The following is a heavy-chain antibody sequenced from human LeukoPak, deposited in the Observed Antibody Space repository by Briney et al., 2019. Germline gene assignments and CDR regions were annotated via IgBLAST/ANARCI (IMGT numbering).Heavy chain of an antibody. CDR2: ISYDGTNK. CDR1: GFIFSTHA. Sequence: PGGSLRLSCTASGFIFSTHALHWVRQAPGEGLEWVAVISYDGTNKYHAKSVKGRFTISRDNSKNTLYLQMNSPRVDDTAVYYCARSTSGWKLDYWGQGTLVTVSS. CDR3: ARSTSGWKLDY. D-gene: IGHD6-19*01. J-gene: IGHJ4*02. V-gene: IGHV3-30-3*01.